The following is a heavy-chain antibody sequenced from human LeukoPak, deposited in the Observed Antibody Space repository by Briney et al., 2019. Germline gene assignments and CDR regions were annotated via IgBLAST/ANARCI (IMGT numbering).Heavy chain of an antibody. D-gene: IGHD3-22*01. CDR3: ARDLYDSSGYFVRGFDY. V-gene: IGHV1-69*13. CDR1: GGTFSSYA. J-gene: IGHJ4*02. CDR2: IIPIFGTA. Sequence: SVKVSFTASGGTFSSYAISWVRQAPGQGLEWMGGIIPIFGTANYAQKFQGRVTITADESTSTAYMELSSLRSEDTAVYYCARDLYDSSGYFVRGFDYWGQGTLVTVSS.